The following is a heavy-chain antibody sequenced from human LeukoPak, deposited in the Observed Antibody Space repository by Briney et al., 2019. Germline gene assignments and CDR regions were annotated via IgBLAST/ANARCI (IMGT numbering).Heavy chain of an antibody. CDR2: INPNSGGT. V-gene: IGHV1-2*02. J-gene: IGHJ3*02. CDR1: GYTLTGYY. Sequence: ASVKVSCKASGYTLTGYYMHWVRQAPGQGLEWMGWINPNSGGTNYAQEFQGRVTMTRDTSISTAYMELSRLRSDDTAVYYCARERAYYYDSSFDAFDIWGQGTMVTVSS. CDR3: ARERAYYYDSSFDAFDI. D-gene: IGHD3-22*01.